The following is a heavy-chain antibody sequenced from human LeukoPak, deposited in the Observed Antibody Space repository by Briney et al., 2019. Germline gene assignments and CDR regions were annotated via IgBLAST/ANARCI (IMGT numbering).Heavy chain of an antibody. D-gene: IGHD3-16*01. CDR1: GFTFSSYW. CDR2: INSDGSST. V-gene: IGHV3-74*01. CDR3: ARDRFPGGTQDAFDI. J-gene: IGHJ3*02. Sequence: GGSLRLSCAASGFTFSSYWMHWVRQAPGKGLVWVSRINSDGSSTSYADSVKGRFTISRDNAKNSLYLQMNSLRAEDTAVYYCARDRFPGGTQDAFDIWGQGTMVTVSS.